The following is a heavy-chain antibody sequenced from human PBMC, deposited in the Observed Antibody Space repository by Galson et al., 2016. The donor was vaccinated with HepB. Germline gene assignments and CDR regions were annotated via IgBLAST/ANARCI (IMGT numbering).Heavy chain of an antibody. Sequence: SLRLSCAASGFTFNSYGMSWVRQAPGKGLEWVSSISGSGVYTNYADSVKGRFTISRDNSKTTAHLQMDSLRAEDTAVYYCAKNRYDYGPLDYWGQGTLVTVSS. V-gene: IGHV3-23*01. CDR1: GFTFNSYG. D-gene: IGHD4/OR15-4a*01. J-gene: IGHJ4*02. CDR2: ISGSGVYT. CDR3: AKNRYDYGPLDY.